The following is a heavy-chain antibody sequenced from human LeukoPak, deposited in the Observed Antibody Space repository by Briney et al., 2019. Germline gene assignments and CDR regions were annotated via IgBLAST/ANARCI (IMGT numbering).Heavy chain of an antibody. V-gene: IGHV3-48*01. CDR1: VVSFNIYS. CDR3: ARVGAPGIAY. D-gene: IGHD1-26*01. J-gene: IGHJ4*02. Sequence: QSGGSLRLSCAASVVSFNIYSMSWGRQCPGRGREWSAYTVSMGITIHYADSVKGRFTISTDNATKSLYLQMDTPRGTDTAVYYCARVGAPGIAYWSQGRLASVYS. CDR2: TVSMGITI.